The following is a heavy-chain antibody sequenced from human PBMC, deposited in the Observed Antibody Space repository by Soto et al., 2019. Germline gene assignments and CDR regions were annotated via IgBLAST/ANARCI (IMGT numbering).Heavy chain of an antibody. Sequence: GFLRLSGAAAGWTLTRYSINWVRHAPGKGLEWVSSISSTTNYIYYADSMKGRFTVSRDNAKNSVYREMNSVSAEDTALYYCARESEDLASNFGYWGQGTLVTVSS. CDR3: ARESEDLASNFGY. CDR2: ISSTTNYI. CDR1: GWTLTRYS. J-gene: IGHJ4*02. V-gene: IGHV3-21*01.